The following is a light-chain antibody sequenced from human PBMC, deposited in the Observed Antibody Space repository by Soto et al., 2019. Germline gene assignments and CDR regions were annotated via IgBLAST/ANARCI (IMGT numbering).Light chain of an antibody. V-gene: IGKV1-5*03. CDR1: QSISSW. Sequence: DIQMTQSPSTLSASVGDRVTITCRASQSISSWLAWYQQKPGKAPKLMIYTASSLESGVPSRFSSNRSATEITLTISSLQPDEFSTYYCQQYDSYPWTFGQGNNVQIK. J-gene: IGKJ1*01. CDR2: TAS. CDR3: QQYDSYPWT.